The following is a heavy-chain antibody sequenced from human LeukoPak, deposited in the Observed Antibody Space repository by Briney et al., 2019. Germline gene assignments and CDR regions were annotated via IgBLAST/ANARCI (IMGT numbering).Heavy chain of an antibody. V-gene: IGHV3-48*03. Sequence: GGSLRLSCAASGFTFSSYEMNWVRQAPGKGLEWVSYISSSGSTIYYADSVKGRFTISRDNAKNSLYLQMNSLRAEDTAVYYCARDRYCSGGSCYGYYYYYGMDVWGKGTTVTVSS. D-gene: IGHD2-15*01. J-gene: IGHJ6*04. CDR3: ARDRYCSGGSCYGYYYYYGMDV. CDR1: GFTFSSYE. CDR2: ISSSGSTI.